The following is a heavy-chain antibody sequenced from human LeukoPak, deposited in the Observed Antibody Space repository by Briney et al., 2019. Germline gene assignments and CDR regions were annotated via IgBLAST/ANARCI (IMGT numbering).Heavy chain of an antibody. CDR1: GFTFSSYS. CDR2: ISSSSSYI. D-gene: IGHD6-6*01. CDR3: ARVGIIAARSGAFDI. J-gene: IGHJ3*02. Sequence: GGSLRLSCAASGFTFSSYSMNWVRQAPGKGLEWVSSISSSSSYIYYADSVKGRFTISRDNAKNSLYLQMNSLRAEDTAVYYCARVGIIAARSGAFDIWGQGTMVTVSS. V-gene: IGHV3-21*01.